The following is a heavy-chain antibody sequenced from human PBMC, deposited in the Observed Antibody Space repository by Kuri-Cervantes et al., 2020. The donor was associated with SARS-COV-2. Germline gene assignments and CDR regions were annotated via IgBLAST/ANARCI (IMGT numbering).Heavy chain of an antibody. D-gene: IGHD2-15*01. J-gene: IGHJ4*02. CDR1: GFTFSSYA. CDR2: ISGSGAST. CDR3: AKETTIVVVVAVAH. Sequence: GESLKISCAASGFTFSSYAMNWVRQAPGKGLEWVSGISGSGASTYYADSEKGRFTISRDNPKNTLYLQMNSLRADDTALYYCAKETTIVVVVAVAHWGQGTLVTVSS. V-gene: IGHV3-23*01.